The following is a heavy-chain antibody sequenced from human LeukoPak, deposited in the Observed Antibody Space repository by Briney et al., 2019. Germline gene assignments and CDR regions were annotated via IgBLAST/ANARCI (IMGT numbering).Heavy chain of an antibody. J-gene: IGHJ4*02. Sequence: AGGSLRLSCAASGFTFGSYGMHWVRQAPGKGLEWVAIIWYDGSNKYYADSVKGRFTISRDNSKNTLYLQMNSLRAEDTAVYYCARQYCISTNCYADYWGQGTLVTISS. D-gene: IGHD2-2*01. CDR1: GFTFGSYG. CDR3: ARQYCISTNCYADY. V-gene: IGHV3-33*01. CDR2: IWYDGSNK.